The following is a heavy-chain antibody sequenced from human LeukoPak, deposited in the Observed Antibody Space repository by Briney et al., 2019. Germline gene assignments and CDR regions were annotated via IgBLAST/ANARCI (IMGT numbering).Heavy chain of an antibody. V-gene: IGHV3-21*04. CDR2: ISGGGGER. J-gene: IGHJ4*02. Sequence: GGSLRLSCAAPGFIFSTYSMNWVRQAPGKGLEWVSVISGGGGERFYADSVKGRFTISRDNSKNALYLQMYSLRVEDTAVYYCAKGRTLVGGSTRSYDYWGQGTLVTVSS. D-gene: IGHD1-26*01. CDR3: AKGRTLVGGSTRSYDY. CDR1: GFIFSTYS.